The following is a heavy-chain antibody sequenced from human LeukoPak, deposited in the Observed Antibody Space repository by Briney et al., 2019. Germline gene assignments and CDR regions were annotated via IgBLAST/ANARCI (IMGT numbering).Heavy chain of an antibody. V-gene: IGHV3-30*02. Sequence: GGSLRLSCAASGFSFSSYGMHWVRQAPGKGLEWVAFIRYDGSNKYDADSAKGRFTISRDNPKNTLYLQMNSLRAEDTAVYYCAKVWGVYSGQRITIFGYGGLDYWGQGTLVTVSS. CDR3: AKVWGVYSGQRITIFGYGGLDY. CDR1: GFSFSSYG. J-gene: IGHJ4*02. CDR2: IRYDGSNK. D-gene: IGHD3-3*01.